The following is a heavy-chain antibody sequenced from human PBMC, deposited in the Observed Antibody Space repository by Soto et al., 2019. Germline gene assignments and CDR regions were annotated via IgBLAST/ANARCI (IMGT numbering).Heavy chain of an antibody. J-gene: IGHJ6*02. CDR1: GGSMSSYH. CDR2: IYYSGST. Sequence: SETLSLTCTVSGGSMSSYHWSWIRQPPGKGLEWIGYIYYSGSTNYNPSLKSRVTMSVDTPKNQFSLKLSSVTAADTAVYYCARRGYGPGFPYYYGMDVWGQGTTVTSP. CDR3: ARRGYGPGFPYYYGMDV. D-gene: IGHD3-10*01. V-gene: IGHV4-59*01.